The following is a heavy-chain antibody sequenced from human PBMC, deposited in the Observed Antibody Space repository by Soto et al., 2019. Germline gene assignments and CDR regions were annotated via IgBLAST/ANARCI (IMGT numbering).Heavy chain of an antibody. CDR3: AKEKGGGFGELCG. Sequence: GGSLRLSCAASGFTFDDYAMHWVRQAPGKGLEWVSGISWNSGSIAYADSVQGRFTISRDNAKNSLFLQMNSLRPEDTAFYYCAKEKGGGFGELCGWGQGTLVTVSS. J-gene: IGHJ4*02. V-gene: IGHV3-9*01. CDR2: ISWNSGSI. CDR1: GFTFDDYA. D-gene: IGHD3-10*01.